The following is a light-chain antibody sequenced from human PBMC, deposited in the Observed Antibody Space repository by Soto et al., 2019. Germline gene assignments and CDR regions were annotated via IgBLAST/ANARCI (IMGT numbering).Light chain of an antibody. Sequence: SVLNKPLSASGTPGQRVTISCYGSSSNIGSNTVNWYQQLPGTAPKLLIYSNNQRPSGVPDRFSGSKSGTSASLAISGLQSEDEADYYCAAWDDSLNGYVFGTGTKVTVL. V-gene: IGLV1-44*01. J-gene: IGLJ1*01. CDR2: SNN. CDR1: SSNIGSNT. CDR3: AAWDDSLNGYV.